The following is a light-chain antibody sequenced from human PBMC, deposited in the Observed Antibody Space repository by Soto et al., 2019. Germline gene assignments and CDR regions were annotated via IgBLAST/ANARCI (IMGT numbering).Light chain of an antibody. Sequence: QSALTQPASVSGSHGQSITVSCTGTSNDIGKYNLVSWYQQHPGKAPKVLIFEVTKRPSGVSNRFSGSKSGNTAALTISGLQAEDEAEYYCCSHAGSCPGVVFGGGTKLTVL. CDR2: EVT. J-gene: IGLJ2*01. CDR1: SNDIGKYNL. CDR3: CSHAGSCPGVV. V-gene: IGLV2-23*02.